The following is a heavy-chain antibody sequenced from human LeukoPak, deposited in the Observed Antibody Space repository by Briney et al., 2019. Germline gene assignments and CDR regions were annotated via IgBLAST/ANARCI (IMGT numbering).Heavy chain of an antibody. Sequence: ASVKVSCKVSGYTLTELSMHWVRQAPGQGLEWMGIINPSGGSTSYAQKFQGRITMTWDTSISTAYMELSSLRSEDTAVYYCAREPRRFGDWGQGTLITVSS. CDR3: AREPRRFGD. V-gene: IGHV1-46*01. D-gene: IGHD3-10*01. CDR2: INPSGGST. J-gene: IGHJ4*02. CDR1: GYTLTELS.